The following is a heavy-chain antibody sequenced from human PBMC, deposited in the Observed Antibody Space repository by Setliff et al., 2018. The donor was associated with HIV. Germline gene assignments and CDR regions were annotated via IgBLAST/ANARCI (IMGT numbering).Heavy chain of an antibody. CDR2: ISASGTT. D-gene: IGHD6-6*01. CDR1: GGSISSGGHY. J-gene: IGHJ4*02. CDR3: ARHDTEYSSYPIDY. Sequence: PSETLSLTCTVSGGSISSGGHYWSWIRQPAGKGLEWIGRISASGTTNYNPSLKGRVTISVDTSKNQFSLKLSSVTATDTAVYYCARHDTEYSSYPIDYWGQGNLVTVSS. V-gene: IGHV4-61*02.